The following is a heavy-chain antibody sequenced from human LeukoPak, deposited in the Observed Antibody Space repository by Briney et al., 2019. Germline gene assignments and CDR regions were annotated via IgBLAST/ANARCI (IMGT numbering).Heavy chain of an antibody. V-gene: IGHV4-4*07. CDR1: GFSIISNY. J-gene: IGHJ6*03. D-gene: IGHD3-22*01. Sequence: AGTLCLSCAASGFSIISNYWRWIRQSAGKGLEWVGRINGSGITDYYASLKSRVTMSLDTSRKQCSLRLSSVTAADTADYYCARLKFYDSTGDSPGYYMDVWGKGTTVSVFS. CDR3: ARLKFYDSTGDSPGYYMDV. CDR2: INGSGIT.